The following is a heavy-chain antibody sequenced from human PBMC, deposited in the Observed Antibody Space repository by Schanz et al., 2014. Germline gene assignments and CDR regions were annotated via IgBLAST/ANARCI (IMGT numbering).Heavy chain of an antibody. CDR2: ISSSSDFE. J-gene: IGHJ4*02. Sequence: EVQLVESGGGLVKPGESLRLSCAASGFTFNTHSMDWVRQAPGKGPEWVSCISSSSDFESYVDSVRGRFTISRDNAKNSLYLQMNSLRADDTAVYYCARTTNPFNFDSWPYLDYWGQGTLVTVSS. CDR3: ARTTNPFNFDSWPYLDY. D-gene: IGHD3-9*01. CDR1: GFTFNTHS. V-gene: IGHV3-21*01.